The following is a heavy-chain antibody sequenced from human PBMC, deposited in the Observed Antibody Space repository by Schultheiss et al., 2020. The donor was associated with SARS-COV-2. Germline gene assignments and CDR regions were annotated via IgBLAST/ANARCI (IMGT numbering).Heavy chain of an antibody. CDR1: GFTVSSNY. D-gene: IGHD5-18*01. CDR2: ISSSSSTI. CDR3: ARHGRSGYSLLDYYYYGMDV. J-gene: IGHJ6*02. V-gene: IGHV3-48*01. Sequence: GGSLRLSCAASGFTVSSNYMSWVRQAPGKGLEWVSSISSSSSTIYYADSVKGRFTISRDNSKNTLYLQMNSLRAEDTAVYYCARHGRSGYSLLDYYYYGMDVWGQGTTVTVSS.